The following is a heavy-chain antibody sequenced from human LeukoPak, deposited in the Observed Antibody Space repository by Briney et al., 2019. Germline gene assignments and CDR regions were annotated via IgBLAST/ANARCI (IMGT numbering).Heavy chain of an antibody. CDR1: GGSISSYY. CDR3: ARVSLVGATVDI. V-gene: IGHV4-59*01. Sequence: KASETLSLTCTVSGGSISSYYWSWIRQPPGKGLEWIGYIYYSGTTNYNPSLKSRVTISVDTSKNQFSLKLSSVTAADTAVYYCARVSLVGATVDIWGQGTMVTVSS. J-gene: IGHJ3*02. CDR2: IYYSGTT. D-gene: IGHD1-26*01.